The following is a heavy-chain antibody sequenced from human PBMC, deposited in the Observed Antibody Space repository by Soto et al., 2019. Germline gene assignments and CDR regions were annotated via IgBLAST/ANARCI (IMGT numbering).Heavy chain of an antibody. J-gene: IGHJ6*02. Sequence: PGESLKISCKGSGYSFTSYWISWVRQMPGKGLEWMGRIDPSDSYTNYSPSFQGHVTISADNSISTAYLQWSSLKASDTAMYYCARRAYCSSTSCYTYGMDVWGQGTTVTVSS. V-gene: IGHV5-10-1*01. CDR1: GYSFTSYW. CDR2: IDPSDSYT. D-gene: IGHD2-2*02. CDR3: ARRAYCSSTSCYTYGMDV.